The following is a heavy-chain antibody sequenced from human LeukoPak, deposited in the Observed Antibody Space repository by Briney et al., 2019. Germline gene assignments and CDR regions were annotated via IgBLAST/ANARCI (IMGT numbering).Heavy chain of an antibody. CDR3: AKQWLRNAFEI. CDR1: GGSISSGDYY. D-gene: IGHD3-22*01. Sequence: SETLSLTCTVSGGSISSGDYYWSWIRQPPGKGLEWIGYIYYSGSTYHNPSLKSRVTISVDTSKNQFSLKLSSVTAADTAVYHCAKQWLRNAFEIWGQGTMVTVSS. V-gene: IGHV4-30-4*08. J-gene: IGHJ3*02. CDR2: IYYSGST.